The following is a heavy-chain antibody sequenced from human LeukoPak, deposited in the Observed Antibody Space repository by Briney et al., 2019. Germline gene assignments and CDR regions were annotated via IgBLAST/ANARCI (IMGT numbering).Heavy chain of an antibody. CDR1: GFTFSSYS. CDR2: ISSSSSYI. D-gene: IGHD3-10*01. J-gene: IGHJ6*03. Sequence: GGSLRLSCAASGFTFSSYSMNWVRQAPGKGLEWVSSISSSSSYIYYADSVKGRFTISRDNAKNSLYLQMNSLRAEDTAVYYCARGGFGELSCMGVWGKGTTVTVSS. CDR3: ARGGFGELSCMGV. V-gene: IGHV3-21*01.